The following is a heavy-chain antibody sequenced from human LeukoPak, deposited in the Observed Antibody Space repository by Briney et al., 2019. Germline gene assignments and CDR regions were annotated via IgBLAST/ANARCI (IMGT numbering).Heavy chain of an antibody. CDR2: IYPGDSDT. V-gene: IGHV5-51*01. CDR3: ARREGGWYLDY. D-gene: IGHD6-19*01. Sequence: GESLKVSCKGSGYSFGNYWIGWVRQMLGKGLEWMGIIYPGDSDTRYGPSFQGQVTISADKSISTAYLQWSSLKASDSAMYYCARREGGWYLDYWGQGTLVTVSS. J-gene: IGHJ4*02. CDR1: GYSFGNYW.